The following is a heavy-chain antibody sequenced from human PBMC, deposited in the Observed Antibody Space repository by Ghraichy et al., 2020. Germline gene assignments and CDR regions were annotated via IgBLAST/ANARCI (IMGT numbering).Heavy chain of an antibody. CDR3: ARRGSSYSWYFDL. CDR1: GVSISSTSYY. CDR2: FSYSGST. D-gene: IGHD2-15*01. J-gene: IGHJ2*01. Sequence: SETLSLTCTVSGVSISSTSYYWGWIRQPPGKGLEWIGSFSYSGSTYYNPSLKSRVTISVDTSKNQFSLKLSSVTTADTALYYCARRGSSYSWYFDLWGRGTRVTVSS. V-gene: IGHV4-39*01.